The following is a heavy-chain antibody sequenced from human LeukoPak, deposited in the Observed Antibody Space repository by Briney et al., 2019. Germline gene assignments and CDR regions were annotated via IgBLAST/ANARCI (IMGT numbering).Heavy chain of an antibody. Sequence: SETLSLTCTVSGGSISSYYWGWIRQPPGKGLEWIGSIYYSGSTYYNPSLKSRVTISVDTSKNQFSLKLSSVTAADTAVYYCARQNPGSSWYPLFDYWGQGTLVTVSS. CDR2: IYYSGST. D-gene: IGHD6-13*01. CDR1: GGSISSYY. CDR3: ARQNPGSSWYPLFDY. J-gene: IGHJ4*02. V-gene: IGHV4-39*01.